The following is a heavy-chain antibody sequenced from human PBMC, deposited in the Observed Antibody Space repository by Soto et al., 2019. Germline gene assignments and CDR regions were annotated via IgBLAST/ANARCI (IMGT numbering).Heavy chain of an antibody. CDR2: INHSGST. CDR3: ARGLAWQIVDSDYGVHLDY. CDR1: GGSFSGYD. D-gene: IGHD1-26*01. Sequence: PSETLSLTCAVYGGSFSGYDWICIRQRPGKGLEWIGEINHSGSTNYNPSLKSRVTISVDTSKNQFSLKLSSVTAADTAVYYCARGLAWQIVDSDYGVHLDYSGQGTLVTVSS. J-gene: IGHJ4*02. V-gene: IGHV4-34*01.